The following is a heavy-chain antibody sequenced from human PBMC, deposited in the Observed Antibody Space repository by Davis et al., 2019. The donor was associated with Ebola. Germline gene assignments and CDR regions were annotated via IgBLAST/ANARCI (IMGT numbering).Heavy chain of an antibody. CDR3: ARETATQWERFDC. CDR1: GGSFSGYY. Sequence: PSETLSLTCAVYGGSFSGYYWTWIRQPPGKGLEWIGYIYYSGSTYYNPSLKSRVTISVDTSKNQFSLKLSSVTAADTAVYYCARETATQWERFDCWGQGTLVTVSS. D-gene: IGHD1-26*01. J-gene: IGHJ4*02. CDR2: IYYSGST. V-gene: IGHV4-34*01.